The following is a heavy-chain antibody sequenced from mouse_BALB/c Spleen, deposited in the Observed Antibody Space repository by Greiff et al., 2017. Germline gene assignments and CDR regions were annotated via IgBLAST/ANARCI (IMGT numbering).Heavy chain of an antibody. CDR1: GFTFSSYG. J-gene: IGHJ3*01. Sequence: EVMLVESGGGLVQPGGSLKLSCAASGFTFSSYGMSWVRQTPDKRLELVATINSNGGSTYYPDSVKGRFTISRDNAKNTLYLQMSSLKSEDTAMYYCARDGLGQPFAYWGQGTLVTVSA. D-gene: IGHD3-3*01. V-gene: IGHV5-6-3*01. CDR2: INSNGGST. CDR3: ARDGLGQPFAY.